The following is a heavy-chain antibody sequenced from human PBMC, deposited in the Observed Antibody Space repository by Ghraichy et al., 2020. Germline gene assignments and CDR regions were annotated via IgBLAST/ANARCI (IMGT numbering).Heavy chain of an antibody. Sequence: SETLSLTCAVYGGSFSGYYWSWIRQPPGKGLEWIGEINHSGSTNYNPSLKSRVTISVDTSKNQFSLKLSSVTAADTAVYYCARGRGGGSSTRDYWGQGTLVTVSS. V-gene: IGHV4-34*01. D-gene: IGHD2-15*01. CDR2: INHSGST. CDR1: GGSFSGYY. J-gene: IGHJ4*02. CDR3: ARGRGGGSSTRDY.